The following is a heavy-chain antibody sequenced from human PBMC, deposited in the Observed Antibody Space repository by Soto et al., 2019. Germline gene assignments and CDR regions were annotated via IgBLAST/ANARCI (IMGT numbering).Heavy chain of an antibody. CDR2: IYYTGSA. CDR3: ARQVTIFGVVTPGYYMDV. D-gene: IGHD3-3*01. Sequence: SETLSLTCTVSGGSISSYYWSWIRQPPGKGLEWIGYIYYTGSAKYNPSLKSRVTISVDTSKNQFSLKLSSVTAADTAVYYCARQVTIFGVVTPGYYMDVWGKGTTVTVSS. CDR1: GGSISSYY. J-gene: IGHJ6*03. V-gene: IGHV4-59*08.